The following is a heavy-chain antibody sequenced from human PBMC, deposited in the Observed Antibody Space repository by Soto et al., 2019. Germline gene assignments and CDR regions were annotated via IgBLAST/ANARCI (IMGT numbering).Heavy chain of an antibody. J-gene: IGHJ4*01. CDR3: ARPTTVIYFDY. Sequence: EVQLLESGGGLVQPGGSLRLSCAAYGFTLSSYVMSWVRKAPGKGLEWVSAISGSGGSTYYADSVKGRFTISRDNSKNTLYLQMNSLRAEDTAVYYCARPTTVIYFDYWGHGTLVTVSS. CDR1: GFTLSSYV. V-gene: IGHV3-23*01. D-gene: IGHD4-17*01. CDR2: ISGSGGST.